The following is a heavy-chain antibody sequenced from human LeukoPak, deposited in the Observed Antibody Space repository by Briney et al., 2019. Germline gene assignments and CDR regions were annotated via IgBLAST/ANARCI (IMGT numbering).Heavy chain of an antibody. V-gene: IGHV4-39*01. CDR2: MYYSGST. CDR3: ARQSYYYDRSGYYYYFDY. D-gene: IGHD3-22*01. J-gene: IGHJ4*02. CDR1: GGSLSSSSYY. Sequence: SETLSLTCTVSGGSLSSSSYYWGWIRQPPGKGLEWIGSMYYSGSTYYNPSLKSRLTISVDTSKNQFSLKLSSATAADTAVYYCARQSYYYDRSGYYYYFDYWGQGTLVTVSS.